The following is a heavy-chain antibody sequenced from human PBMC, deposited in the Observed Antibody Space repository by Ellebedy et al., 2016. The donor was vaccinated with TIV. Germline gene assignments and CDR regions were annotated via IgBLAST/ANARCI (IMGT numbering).Heavy chain of an antibody. D-gene: IGHD1-26*01. CDR2: ISTYNGNT. CDR1: GYTFTTHH. J-gene: IGHJ4*02. V-gene: IGHV1-18*01. Sequence: ASVKVSXKASGYTFTTHHISWVRQAPGQGLEWMGRISTYNGNTNYAQKLQGRVTMTTDTSTSTAYMDLRSLRSDDTAVYYCARGASGSYPLPLDYWGQGTLVTVSS. CDR3: ARGASGSYPLPLDY.